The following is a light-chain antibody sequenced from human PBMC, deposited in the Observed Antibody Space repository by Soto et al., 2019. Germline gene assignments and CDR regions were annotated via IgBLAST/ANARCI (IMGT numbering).Light chain of an antibody. J-gene: IGKJ2*01. CDR2: DAS. CDR1: QGLGSR. V-gene: IGKV3-15*01. CDR3: QPYHGWVKA. Sequence: EIVMTQSPATLSVSPGGTATLSCRASQGLGSRLAWYQQKPGQAPRLLIYDASTRATGVPDRFSGSESETEFTLTISSLQSEDFALYYCQPYHGWVKAFGQGTKLEIK.